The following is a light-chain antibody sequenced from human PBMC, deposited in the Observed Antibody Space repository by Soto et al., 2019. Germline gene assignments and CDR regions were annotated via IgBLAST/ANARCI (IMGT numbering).Light chain of an antibody. CDR1: RSNIGSTY. CDR3: AAWDDSLKTYV. V-gene: IGLV1-47*01. CDR2: RNS. J-gene: IGLJ1*01. Sequence: QSVLTQPPSASGTPGQRVTISCSGSRSNIGSTYVYCFQQLSGTAPKLLIYRNSQRPSGVPDRLSGSKSGTSASLAISGLRSEDEADYYCAAWDDSLKTYVFGTGTKVTVL.